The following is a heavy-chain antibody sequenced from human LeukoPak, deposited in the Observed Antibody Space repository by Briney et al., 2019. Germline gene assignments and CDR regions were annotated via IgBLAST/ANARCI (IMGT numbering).Heavy chain of an antibody. CDR2: ISAYNGNT. J-gene: IGHJ4*02. D-gene: IGHD3-10*01. CDR3: ATGEDYYGSGSSFDY. Sequence: GASVKVSCKASGYTFTSYGISWVRQAPGQGLEWVGWISAYNGNTNYAQKLQGRVTMITDTSTSTAYMELRSLRSDDTAVYYCATGEDYYGSGSSFDYWGQGTLVTVSS. CDR1: GYTFTSYG. V-gene: IGHV1-18*01.